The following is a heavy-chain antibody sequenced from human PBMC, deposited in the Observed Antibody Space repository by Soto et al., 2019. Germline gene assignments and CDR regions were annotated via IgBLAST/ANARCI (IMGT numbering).Heavy chain of an antibody. CDR1: GFTFSSYA. J-gene: IGHJ6*02. D-gene: IGHD2-15*01. Sequence: GGSLRLSCAASGFTFSSYAMSWVRQAPGKGLEWVSAISGNAGTTYYADSVKGRFAISRDNSKNTLSLQMSSLRAEDTAVYYCAKDDRPNCSGGSCYYYYGMDVWGQGTTVTVSS. CDR3: AKDDRPNCSGGSCYYYYGMDV. V-gene: IGHV3-23*01. CDR2: ISGNAGTT.